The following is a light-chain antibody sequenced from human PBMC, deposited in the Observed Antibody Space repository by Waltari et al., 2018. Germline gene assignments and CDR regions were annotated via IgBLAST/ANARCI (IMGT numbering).Light chain of an antibody. CDR2: WAS. CDR1: QSVLYNPNNLNY. Sequence: DIVMTQSPDSLAVSLGEGATINCKSSQSVLYNPNNLNYLAWYQQKPGQPPKLLIYWASTRESGVPDRFSGSGSGTDFTLTISSLQAEDVAVYYCQQFYSTPYTFGQGTKLEIK. CDR3: QQFYSTPYT. J-gene: IGKJ2*01. V-gene: IGKV4-1*01.